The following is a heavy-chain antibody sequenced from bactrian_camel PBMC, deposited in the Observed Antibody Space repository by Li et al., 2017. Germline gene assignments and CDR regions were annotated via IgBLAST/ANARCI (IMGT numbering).Heavy chain of an antibody. CDR1: GFTFDDYA. Sequence: QLVESGGGLVQPGVSLRLSCAASGFTFDDYAMGWVRQAPGKGLEWVSSISWGGDRTNYADSVKGQFTISRDNAKNTLYLQLNSLKTEDTAMYYCAEWSYNGSPYWGQGTQVTVS. CDR2: ISWGGDRT. D-gene: IGHD8*01. J-gene: IGHJ4*01. CDR3: AEWSYNGSPY. V-gene: IGHV3-1*01.